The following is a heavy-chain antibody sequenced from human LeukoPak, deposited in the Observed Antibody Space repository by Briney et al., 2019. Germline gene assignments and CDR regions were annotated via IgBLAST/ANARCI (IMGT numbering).Heavy chain of an antibody. D-gene: IGHD5-24*01. Sequence: PSETLSLTCAVYGGSFSGYYWSWIRQPPGKGLVWIGEINHSGSTNYNPSLKSRVTISVDTSKNQFSLKLSSVTAADTAVYYCASNGYNQGTDYWGQGTLVTVSS. CDR3: ASNGYNQGTDY. V-gene: IGHV4-34*01. CDR2: INHSGST. CDR1: GGSFSGYY. J-gene: IGHJ4*02.